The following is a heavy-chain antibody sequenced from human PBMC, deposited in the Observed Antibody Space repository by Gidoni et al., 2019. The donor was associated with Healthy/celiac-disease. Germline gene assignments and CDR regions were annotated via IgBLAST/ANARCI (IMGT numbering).Heavy chain of an antibody. D-gene: IGHD1-20*01. CDR3: ARIEYDWNQYYYYYGMDV. V-gene: IGHV1-69*06. J-gene: IGHJ6*02. Sequence: QVQLVQSGAEVKKPGSSAKVSCTASGDTFSSYAISWVRQAPGQGLEWMGGIIPIFGTANYAQKFQGRVTITANKSTSTAYMELSSLRSEDTAVYYCARIEYDWNQYYYYYGMDVWGQGTTVTVSS. CDR1: GDTFSSYA. CDR2: IIPIFGTA.